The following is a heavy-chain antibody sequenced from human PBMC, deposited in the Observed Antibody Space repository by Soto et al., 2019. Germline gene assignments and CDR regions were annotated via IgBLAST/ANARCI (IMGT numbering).Heavy chain of an antibody. CDR2: IDPSDSYT. V-gene: IGHV5-10-1*01. J-gene: IGHJ4*02. CDR1: GYSFTSYW. D-gene: IGHD6-6*01. Sequence: PGESLKISCKGSGYSFTSYWISWVRQMPGKGLEWMGRIDPSDSYTNYSPSFQGHVTISADKSISTAYLQWSSLKASDTAMYYCAGLMPNYIAASDYWGQGTLVTVSS. CDR3: AGLMPNYIAASDY.